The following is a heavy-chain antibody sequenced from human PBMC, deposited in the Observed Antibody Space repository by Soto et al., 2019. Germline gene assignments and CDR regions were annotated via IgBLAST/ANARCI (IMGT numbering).Heavy chain of an antibody. CDR2: ISPFGGAT. CDR1: GYSVSNDY. D-gene: IGHD3-16*01. Sequence: AAVKVSCKASGYSVSNDYLHWVRQAPGQGFEWLGLISPFGGATAYAQRFEGRVTVTMDKSSTTFYLELSSLRSDDTAVYYCAKGRGGKTVANFGMDVWGQGVTVTVSS. CDR3: AKGRGGKTVANFGMDV. J-gene: IGHJ6*02. V-gene: IGHV1-46*01.